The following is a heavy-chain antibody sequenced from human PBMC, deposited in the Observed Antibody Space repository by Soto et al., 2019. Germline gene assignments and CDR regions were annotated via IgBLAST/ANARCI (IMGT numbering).Heavy chain of an antibody. J-gene: IGHJ3*02. CDR1: GGSISSTKYY. D-gene: IGHD3-16*02. CDR2: MFYGGST. V-gene: IGHV4-39*01. Sequence: QVQLQESGPGLVKPSETLSLTCSVSGGSISSTKYYWGWIRQPPGKGLERIGSMFYGGSTDYNPSLKSRVSLSADTSKSQFSLKLSSVIAADTAMYYCARQSIPIGEVIARDGFDIWGQGTMVTVSS. CDR3: ARQSIPIGEVIARDGFDI.